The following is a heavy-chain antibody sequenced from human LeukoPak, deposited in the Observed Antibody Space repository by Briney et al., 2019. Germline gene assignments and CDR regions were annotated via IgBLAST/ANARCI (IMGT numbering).Heavy chain of an antibody. Sequence: SETLSLTCAVYGGSFSGYYWSWIRQPPGKGLEWIGKINHNGSTNYNPSLKSRVTISVDTSKNQFSLKVSSVTAADTAVYYCARDKIGGINFDYWGQGTLITVSA. J-gene: IGHJ4*02. D-gene: IGHD2/OR15-2a*01. CDR1: GGSFSGYY. CDR3: ARDKIGGINFDY. CDR2: INHNGST. V-gene: IGHV4-34*01.